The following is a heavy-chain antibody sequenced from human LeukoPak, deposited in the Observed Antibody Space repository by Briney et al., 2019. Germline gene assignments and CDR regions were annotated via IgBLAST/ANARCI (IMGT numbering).Heavy chain of an antibody. D-gene: IGHD3-9*01. Sequence: GGSLRLSCAASGFTFSSYAMSWVRQAPGKGLEWVSAISGSGGSTYYADSVKGRFTISRDNSKNTLYLQMNSLRAEDTAVYYCAKVPFFYDILTLRGFDYWGQGTLVTVSS. CDR2: ISGSGGST. J-gene: IGHJ4*02. V-gene: IGHV3-23*01. CDR3: AKVPFFYDILTLRGFDY. CDR1: GFTFSSYA.